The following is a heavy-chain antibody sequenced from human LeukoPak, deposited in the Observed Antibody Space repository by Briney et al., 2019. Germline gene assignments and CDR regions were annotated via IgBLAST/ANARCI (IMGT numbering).Heavy chain of an antibody. CDR1: GGTFSSYA. CDR3: ATLVTTVTTEGS. J-gene: IGHJ4*02. Sequence: ASVKVSCKASGGTFSSYAISWVRQAPGQGLEWMGGIIPIFGTANYAQKFQGRVTITTDESTSTAYMELSSLRSEDTAVYYCATLVTTVTTEGSWGQGTLVTVSS. V-gene: IGHV1-69*05. D-gene: IGHD4-17*01. CDR2: IIPIFGTA.